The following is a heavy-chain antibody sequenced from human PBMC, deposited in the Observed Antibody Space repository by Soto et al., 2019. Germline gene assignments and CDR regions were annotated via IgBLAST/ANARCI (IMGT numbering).Heavy chain of an antibody. D-gene: IGHD3-22*01. Sequence: QSGGSLRLSCAASGFPFRDYAFHWVRQPPGKGLEWVAVLSYDGSEKYYGDSVKGRFTISRDNAKNMLYLQLSSLRAEDTAVYYCARGQLVNPGYYYGMDIWGQGTTVTVSS. CDR3: ARGQLVNPGYYYGMDI. V-gene: IGHV3-33*01. CDR2: LSYDGSEK. CDR1: GFPFRDYA. J-gene: IGHJ6*02.